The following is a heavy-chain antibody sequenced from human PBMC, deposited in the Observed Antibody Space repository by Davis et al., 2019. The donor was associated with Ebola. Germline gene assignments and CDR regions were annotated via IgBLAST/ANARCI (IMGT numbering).Heavy chain of an antibody. Sequence: GGSLRLSCAVSGFAFSSYWMTWVRLAPGKGLEWVANIRQDGSDRQYVGSVEGRFTISRDNAKNSLYLQMNSLRVEDTGVYYCTRFSRGDLENYWGQRTLVTVSS. V-gene: IGHV3-7*01. CDR3: TRFSRGDLENY. D-gene: IGHD1-1*01. CDR1: GFAFSSYW. CDR2: IRQDGSDR. J-gene: IGHJ4*02.